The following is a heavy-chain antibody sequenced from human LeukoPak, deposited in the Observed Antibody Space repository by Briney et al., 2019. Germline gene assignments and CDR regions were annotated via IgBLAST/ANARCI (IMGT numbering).Heavy chain of an antibody. Sequence: SETLSLTCAVYGGSFSGYYWSWIRQPPGKGLEWIGEINHSGSTNYNPSLKSRVTISADTSKNQFSLKLSSVAAADTAVYYCARGQRVHYYGSGSYYSYWGQGTLVTVSS. D-gene: IGHD3-10*01. CDR2: INHSGST. V-gene: IGHV4-34*01. CDR3: ARGQRVHYYGSGSYYSY. CDR1: GGSFSGYY. J-gene: IGHJ4*02.